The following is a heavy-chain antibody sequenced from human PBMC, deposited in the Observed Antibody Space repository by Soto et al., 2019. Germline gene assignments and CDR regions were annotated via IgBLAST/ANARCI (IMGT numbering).Heavy chain of an antibody. D-gene: IGHD1-26*01. CDR2: ISGSGGST. Sequence: EVQLLESGGGLVQPGGSLRLSCAASGFTFSSYAMSWVRQAPGKGLEWVSAISGSGGSTYYADSVKGRFTISRDNYKNTRYLQMNSLRAGDTAVYYCANLRIIVGARWGQGTLVTVSS. CDR1: GFTFSSYA. V-gene: IGHV3-23*01. CDR3: ANLRIIVGAR. J-gene: IGHJ4*02.